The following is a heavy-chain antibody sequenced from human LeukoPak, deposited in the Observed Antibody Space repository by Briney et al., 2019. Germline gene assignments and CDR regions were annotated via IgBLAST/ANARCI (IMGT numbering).Heavy chain of an antibody. CDR1: GFTFSSYW. V-gene: IGHV3-7*01. CDR3: ARYSSSWSPNYYYGMDV. J-gene: IGHJ6*02. Sequence: PGGSLRLSCAASGFTFSSYWMSWVRQAPGKGLEWVANIKQDGSEKYYVDFVKGRFTISRDNAKNSLYLQMNSLRAEDTAVYYCARYSSSWSPNYYYGMDVWGQGTTVTVSS. CDR2: IKQDGSEK. D-gene: IGHD6-13*01.